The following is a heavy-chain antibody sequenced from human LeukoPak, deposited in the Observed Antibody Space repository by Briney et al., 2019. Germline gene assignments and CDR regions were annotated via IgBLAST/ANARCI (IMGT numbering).Heavy chain of an antibody. V-gene: IGHV3-23*01. J-gene: IGHJ3*02. CDR2: ISGSGGST. CDR3: ARARAPDAFDI. CDR1: GFTFSSYA. Sequence: GGSLRLSCAASGFTFSSYAMSWVRQAPGKGLEWVSAISGSGGSTYYADSVKGRFTISRDNAKNSLYLQMNSLRAEDTAVYYCARARAPDAFDIWGQGTMVTVSS.